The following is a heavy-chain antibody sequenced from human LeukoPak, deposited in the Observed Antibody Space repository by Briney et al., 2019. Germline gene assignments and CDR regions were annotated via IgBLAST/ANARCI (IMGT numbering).Heavy chain of an antibody. Sequence: SQTLSLTCAISGDSVSSNSVTWNWIRQSPSRGLEWLGRTYYRSTWYNDYAVSVRGRITVNPDTSKNQFSLHLNSVTPEDTAVYYCARRLTQYDCFDPWGQGILITVSS. CDR3: ARRLTQYDCFDP. V-gene: IGHV6-1*01. CDR1: GDSVSSNSVT. J-gene: IGHJ5*02. D-gene: IGHD2-2*01. CDR2: TYYRSTWYN.